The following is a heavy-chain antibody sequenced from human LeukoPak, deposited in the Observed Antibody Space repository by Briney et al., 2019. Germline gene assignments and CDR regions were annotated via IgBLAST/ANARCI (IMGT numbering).Heavy chain of an antibody. J-gene: IGHJ4*02. V-gene: IGHV3-33*01. D-gene: IGHD4-23*01. CDR1: GFTFSSYG. Sequence: PGRSLRLSCAASGFTFSSYGMHWVRQAPGKGLEWVAVIWYDGSNKYYADSVKGRFTISRDNSKNTLYLQMNSLRAEDTAVYYCARARRPNYGGNSVLRYWGQGTLVTVSS. CDR2: IWYDGSNK. CDR3: ARARRPNYGGNSVLRY.